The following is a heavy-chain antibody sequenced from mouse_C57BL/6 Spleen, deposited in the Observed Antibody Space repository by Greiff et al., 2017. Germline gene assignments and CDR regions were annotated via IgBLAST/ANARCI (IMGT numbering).Heavy chain of an antibody. CDR1: GYTFTSYW. CDR2: IDPSDSET. V-gene: IGHV1-52*01. D-gene: IGHD1-1*01. J-gene: IGHJ4*01. Sequence: QVQLQQPGAELVRPGSSVKLSCKASGYTFTSYWMHWVKQRPIQGLEWIGNIDPSDSETHYNQKFKDKATLTVDKSSSTAYMQLSSLTSEDSAVYYCARWTTVVANYYAMDYWGQGTSVTVSS. CDR3: ARWTTVVANYYAMDY.